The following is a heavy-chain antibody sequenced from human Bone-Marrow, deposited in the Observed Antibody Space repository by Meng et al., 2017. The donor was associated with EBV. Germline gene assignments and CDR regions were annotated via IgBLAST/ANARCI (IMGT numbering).Heavy chain of an antibody. CDR1: GFTFSSYS. Sequence: EVQRVEFGGGLVRPGGSLRLCCAASGFTFSSYSMNWVRQAPGKGLEWVSSISSSSSYIYYADSVKGRFTISRDNAKNSLYLQMNSLRAEDTAVYYCARGPEQLSYFDYWGQGTLVTVSS. CDR2: ISSSSSYI. J-gene: IGHJ4*02. D-gene: IGHD5-18*01. V-gene: IGHV3-21*01. CDR3: ARGPEQLSYFDY.